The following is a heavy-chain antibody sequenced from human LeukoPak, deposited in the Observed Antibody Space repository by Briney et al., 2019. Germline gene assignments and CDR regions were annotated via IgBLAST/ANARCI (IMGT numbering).Heavy chain of an antibody. CDR3: ARDDYSNYVLNDY. CDR2: ISPNSGGT. CDR1: GYTFTGYY. J-gene: IGHJ4*02. D-gene: IGHD4-4*01. V-gene: IGHV1-2*02. Sequence: ASVKVSCKASGYTFTGYYMHWVRQAPGQGLEWMGWISPNSGGTNYAQKFQGRVTMTRDTSISTAYMELSRLRSDDTAVYYCARDDYSNYVLNDYWGQGTLVTVSS.